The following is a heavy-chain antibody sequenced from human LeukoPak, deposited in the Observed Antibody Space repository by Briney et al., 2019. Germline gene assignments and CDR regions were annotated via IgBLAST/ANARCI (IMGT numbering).Heavy chain of an antibody. V-gene: IGHV1-46*01. CDR2: INPSGGST. CDR3: ARVVLRYFDWSSNIDY. D-gene: IGHD3-9*01. Sequence: ASVKVSCKTSGYTFTSYYIHWVRQAPGQGLEWMGIINPSGGSTSYAQKFQGRVTMTRDTSTSTAYMELRSLRSDDTAVYYCARVVLRYFDWSSNIDYWGQGTLVTVSS. J-gene: IGHJ4*02. CDR1: GYTFTSYY.